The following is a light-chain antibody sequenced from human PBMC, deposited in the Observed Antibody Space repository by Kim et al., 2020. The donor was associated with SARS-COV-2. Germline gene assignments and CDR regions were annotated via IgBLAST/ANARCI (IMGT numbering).Light chain of an antibody. V-gene: IGLV3-21*01. J-gene: IGLJ3*02. CDR3: QVWDSTSDHVV. CDR1: NIGGNS. CDR2: YDD. Sequence: SYELTQPPSVSVAPGKTATITCGGDNIGGNSVHWYQQKPGQAPVLVIYYDDDRPSGIPARFSVSNSGNTATLTISRAEAGDEADYYCQVWDSTSDHVVFGGGTQLTVL.